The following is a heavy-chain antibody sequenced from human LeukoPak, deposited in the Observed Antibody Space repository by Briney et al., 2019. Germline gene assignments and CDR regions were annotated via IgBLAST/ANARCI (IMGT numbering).Heavy chain of an antibody. Sequence: PGGSLRLSCAASGFTFTTYWMGWVRQAPGKGLEWVANVKQDGSDKYYIDSVKGRFTISRDNGNNSLYLLMSSLRAEDSGVYYCARIAAAVPDQWGPGTLVTVSS. CDR1: GFTFTTYW. CDR2: VKQDGSDK. J-gene: IGHJ5*02. CDR3: ARIAAAVPDQ. V-gene: IGHV3-7*01. D-gene: IGHD6-13*01.